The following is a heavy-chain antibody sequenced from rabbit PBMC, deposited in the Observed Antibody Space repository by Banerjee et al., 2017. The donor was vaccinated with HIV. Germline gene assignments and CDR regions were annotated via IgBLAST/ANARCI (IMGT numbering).Heavy chain of an antibody. CDR2: IYAGSSGST. J-gene: IGHJ3*01. CDR1: GFSFSSNYY. D-gene: IGHD8-1*01. V-gene: IGHV1S45*01. CDR3: ARGNLNTGGSLAL. Sequence: QEQLEESGGGLVKPGGTLTLTCKASGFSFSSNYYIYWVRQAPGKGLEWIGCIYAGSSGSTYYASWAKGRFTISKTSSTTVTLQMTSLTDADTATYFCARGNLNTGGSLALWGQGTLVTVS.